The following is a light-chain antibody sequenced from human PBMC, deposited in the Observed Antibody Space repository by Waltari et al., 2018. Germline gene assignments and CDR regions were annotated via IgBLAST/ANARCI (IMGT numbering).Light chain of an antibody. Sequence: QSALTQPASVSGSPGQSINISCTGTSSDGGGYTYVSWYQQHPGKAPKLTIYDVSNRPSGVSNRFSGSKSGNTASLTISGLQAEDEADYYCSSYTSSSTKVFGTGTKVTVL. J-gene: IGLJ1*01. V-gene: IGLV2-14*03. CDR3: SSYTSSSTKV. CDR2: DVS. CDR1: SSDGGGYTY.